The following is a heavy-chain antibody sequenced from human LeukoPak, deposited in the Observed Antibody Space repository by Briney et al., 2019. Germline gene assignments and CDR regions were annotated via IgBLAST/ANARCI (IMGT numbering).Heavy chain of an antibody. Sequence: GGSLRLSCAASGFTFSSYWMSWVRQAPGKGLEWVANIKQDGSEKYYVDSVKGRFTISRDNAKNSLYLQMVSLRAEDTAVYYCALERGTRYSSSATPAFYFDYWGQGTLVTVSS. J-gene: IGHJ4*02. CDR2: IKQDGSEK. V-gene: IGHV3-7*01. CDR1: GFTFSSYW. CDR3: ALERGTRYSSSATPAFYFDY. D-gene: IGHD6-6*01.